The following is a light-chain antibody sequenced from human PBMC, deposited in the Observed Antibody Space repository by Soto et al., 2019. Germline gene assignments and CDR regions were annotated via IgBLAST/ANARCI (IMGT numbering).Light chain of an antibody. CDR1: QSVGSS. J-gene: IGKJ1*01. CDR3: QQYGDSPQT. V-gene: IGKV3-20*01. CDR2: GAS. Sequence: EIVLTQSPGTLSLSPGERATLSCRASQSVGSSLSWYQQKPGQAPRLLFYGASNRATAIPDRFSGSGFGTAFTLTITRLEPEDFAVYYCQQYGDSPQTFGPGTKVEI.